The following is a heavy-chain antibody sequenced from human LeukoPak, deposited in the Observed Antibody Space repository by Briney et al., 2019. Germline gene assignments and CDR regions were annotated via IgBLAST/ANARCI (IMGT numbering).Heavy chain of an antibody. J-gene: IGHJ4*02. CDR1: GFTFSNYW. V-gene: IGHV3-7*01. CDR3: ARAAKTYDY. Sequence: GSLRLSCAASGFTFSNYWMSWARQAPGKGLEWVANIKQDGSEKYYVDSVKGRFTISRDNAKNSLYLQMNSLRAEDTAIYYCARAAKTYDYWGQGTLVTVSS. CDR2: IKQDGSEK.